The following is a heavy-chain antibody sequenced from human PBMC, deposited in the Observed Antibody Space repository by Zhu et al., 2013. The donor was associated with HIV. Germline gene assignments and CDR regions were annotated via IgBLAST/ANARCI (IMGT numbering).Heavy chain of an antibody. J-gene: IGHJ5*02. Sequence: EVQLVESGGGLVQPGGSLRLSCAASGFTFSSHWMHWVRQAPGKGLVWVSRINGAGSDTSYADSVKGRFTISRDNARNTVYLQMNSLRAEDTAIYYCIRSITSRYGWFDPWGQGILVTVSS. D-gene: IGHD3-9*01. CDR2: INGAGSDT. CDR3: IRSITSRYGWFDP. CDR1: GFTFSSHW. V-gene: IGHV3-74*01.